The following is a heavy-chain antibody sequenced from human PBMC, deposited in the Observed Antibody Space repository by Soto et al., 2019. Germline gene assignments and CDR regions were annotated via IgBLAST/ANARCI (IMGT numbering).Heavy chain of an antibody. J-gene: IGHJ6*02. V-gene: IGHV3-74*01. D-gene: IGHD3-10*01. CDR1: GFTFSSYW. CDR3: ARDRTLWFGELFSYYYGMDV. CDR2: INSDGSST. Sequence: GGSLRLSCAASGFTFSSYWMHWVRQAPGKGLVWVSRINSDGSSTSYADSVKGRFTISRDNAKNTLYLQMNSLRAEDTAVYYCARDRTLWFGELFSYYYGMDVWGQGTTVTVSS.